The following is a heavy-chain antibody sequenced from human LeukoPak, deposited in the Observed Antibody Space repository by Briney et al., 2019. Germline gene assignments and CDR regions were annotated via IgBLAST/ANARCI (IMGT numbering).Heavy chain of an antibody. D-gene: IGHD5-24*01. CDR1: GGSISSYY. CDR2: IYYSGGT. V-gene: IGHV4-59*01. J-gene: IGHJ4*02. Sequence: PSETLSLTCTVSGGSISSYYWSCIRQPPGKGLEYIGYIYYSGGTNYTPSLTSRVTISVHASKNHFSLRLSCVTAADTAVYYCARGDEYNVGYFDYWGQGTLVTVSS. CDR3: ARGDEYNVGYFDY.